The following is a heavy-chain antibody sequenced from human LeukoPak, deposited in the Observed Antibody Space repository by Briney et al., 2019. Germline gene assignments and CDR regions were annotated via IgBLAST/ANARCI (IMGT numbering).Heavy chain of an antibody. D-gene: IGHD5-18*01. J-gene: IGHJ4*02. V-gene: IGHV4-59*01. CDR2: IYYSGST. Sequence: SETLSLTCTVSGGSISSYYWSWIRQPPGKGLEWIGYIYYSGSTNYNPSLKSRVTISVDTSKNQFSLKLSSVTAADTAVYYRARGGGYSYGYYFDYWGQGTLVTVSS. CDR1: GGSISSYY. CDR3: ARGGGYSYGYYFDY.